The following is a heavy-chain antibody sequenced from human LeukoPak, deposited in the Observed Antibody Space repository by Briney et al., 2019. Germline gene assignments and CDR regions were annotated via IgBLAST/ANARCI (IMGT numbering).Heavy chain of an antibody. CDR1: GFTSSSYG. Sequence: GGSLRLFCAASGFTSSSYGIHWVRQAPGKGLEWVAVIWYDGSNKYYADSVKGRFTISRDNSKNTLYLQMNSLRAEDTAVYYCAKGPATYSSSSPPFYMDVWGKGTTVTVSS. J-gene: IGHJ6*03. V-gene: IGHV3-33*06. CDR2: IWYDGSNK. CDR3: AKGPATYSSSSPPFYMDV. D-gene: IGHD6-6*01.